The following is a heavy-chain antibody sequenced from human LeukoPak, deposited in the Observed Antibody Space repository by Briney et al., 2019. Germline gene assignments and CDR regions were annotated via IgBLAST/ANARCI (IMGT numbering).Heavy chain of an antibody. V-gene: IGHV1-69*13. J-gene: IGHJ6*02. CDR3: AKRDQSSRVYYYCGMDV. CDR2: IIPIFGTA. D-gene: IGHD2-2*01. Sequence: ASVKVSCKASGGTFSSYAISWVRQALGQELEWMGGIIPIFGTANYAQKFQGRVTITADESTSTAYMELSSLRSEDTAVYYCAKRDQSSRVYYYCGMDVWGQGTTVTVSS. CDR1: GGTFSSYA.